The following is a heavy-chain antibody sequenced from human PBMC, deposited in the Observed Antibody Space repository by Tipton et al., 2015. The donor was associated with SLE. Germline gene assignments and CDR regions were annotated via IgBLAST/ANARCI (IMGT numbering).Heavy chain of an antibody. V-gene: IGHV4-4*08. J-gene: IGHJ3*01. CDR2: IYYSGST. D-gene: IGHD6-13*01. CDR3: ARESRYSSNWLNAFDV. Sequence: GLVKPSETLSITCTVSGGPFSSHYWSWIRQPPGKGLEWIGYIYYSGSTIYNPALKSRVTISVDASKNQFSLKVDSVTAADTAVYFCARESRYSSNWLNAFDVWGQGTMVTVSS. CDR1: GGPFSSHY.